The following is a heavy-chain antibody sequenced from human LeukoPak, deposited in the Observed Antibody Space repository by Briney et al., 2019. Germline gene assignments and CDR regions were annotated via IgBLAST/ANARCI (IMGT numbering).Heavy chain of an antibody. Sequence: GGSLRLSCAASGFTFSSYWMSWVRQAPGKGLEWVANIRQDGSEKYYVDSVKGRFTISRDNAKNSLYLQMNSLRAEDTAVYYCARTPNYYDSRGYYLTGFDPWGQGTLLTVSP. CDR2: IRQDGSEK. CDR3: ARTPNYYDSRGYYLTGFDP. J-gene: IGHJ5*02. D-gene: IGHD3-22*01. V-gene: IGHV3-7*01. CDR1: GFTFSSYW.